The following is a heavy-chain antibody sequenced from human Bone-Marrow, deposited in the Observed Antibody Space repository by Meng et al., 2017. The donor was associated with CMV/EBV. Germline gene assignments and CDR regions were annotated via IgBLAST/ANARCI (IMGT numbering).Heavy chain of an antibody. V-gene: IGHV3-9*01. CDR1: GFTFDDYA. J-gene: IGHJ6*02. CDR2: ISWNSGSI. Sequence: SLKISCAASGFTFDDYAMHWVRQAPGKGLEWVSSISWNSGSIGYADSVKGRFTISRDNAKNSLYLQMNSLRAEDTALYYCAKDWYYYYGMDVWGQGTTVTVSS. CDR3: AKDWYYYYGMDV.